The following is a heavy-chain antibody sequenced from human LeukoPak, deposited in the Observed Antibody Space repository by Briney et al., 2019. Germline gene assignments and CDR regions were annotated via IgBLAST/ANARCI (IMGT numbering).Heavy chain of an antibody. J-gene: IGHJ4*02. CDR3: ARAVNAQLWLGGCLGY. D-gene: IGHD5-18*01. Sequence: PGGSLILSCSASGLTFSSYSMTWVRQAPGRGLEWVSSISSSSSYIYYADSVKGRFTISRDNAKNSLYLQMNSMRAEDTAVYYCARAVNAQLWLGGCLGYWGQGTLVTVSS. V-gene: IGHV3-21*01. CDR2: ISSSSSYI. CDR1: GLTFSSYS.